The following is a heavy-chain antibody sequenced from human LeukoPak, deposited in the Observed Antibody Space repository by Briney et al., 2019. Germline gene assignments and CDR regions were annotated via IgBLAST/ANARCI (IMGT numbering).Heavy chain of an antibody. J-gene: IGHJ4*02. V-gene: IGHV3-43*01. Sequence: PGGSLRLSCAASGFTFDDYTMHWVRQAPGKGLEWVSLISWDGGSTYYADSVKGRFTISRDNSKNSLYLQMNSLRTEDTALYCCAKDISDGYDYLDYWGQGTLVTVSS. CDR2: ISWDGGST. D-gene: IGHD5-24*01. CDR3: AKDISDGYDYLDY. CDR1: GFTFDDYT.